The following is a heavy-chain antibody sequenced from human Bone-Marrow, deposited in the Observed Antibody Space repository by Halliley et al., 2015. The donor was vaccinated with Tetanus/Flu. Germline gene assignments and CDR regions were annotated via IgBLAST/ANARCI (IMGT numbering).Heavy chain of an antibody. Sequence: WVSSINAAGDDTYYADSVKGRFTISRDNSKDTLFLQMISLGDEDAATYYCAKVSVGKSGMDVWGQGTTVTVSS. CDR2: INAAGDDT. D-gene: IGHD3-10*01. V-gene: IGHV3-23*01. CDR3: AKVSVGKSGMDV. J-gene: IGHJ6*02.